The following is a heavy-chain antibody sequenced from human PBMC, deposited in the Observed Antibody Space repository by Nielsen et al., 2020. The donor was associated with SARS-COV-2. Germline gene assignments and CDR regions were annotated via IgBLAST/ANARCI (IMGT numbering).Heavy chain of an antibody. CDR1: GFTFSSYA. Sequence: GGSLRLSCAASGFTFSSYAMSWVRQAPGKGLEWVSAISGSGGSTYYADSVKGRFTISRDNSKNTLYLQMNSLRAEDTAVYYCAKGIAARPNGGWYFDYWGQGTLVTVSS. J-gene: IGHJ4*02. CDR2: ISGSGGST. CDR3: AKGIAARPNGGWYFDY. D-gene: IGHD6-6*01. V-gene: IGHV3-23*01.